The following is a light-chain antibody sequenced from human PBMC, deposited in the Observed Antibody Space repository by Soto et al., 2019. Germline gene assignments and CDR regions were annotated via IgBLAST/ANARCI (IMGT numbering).Light chain of an antibody. CDR2: GAS. J-gene: IGKJ5*01. CDR3: QQYNNWPPIT. Sequence: ETVMTQSRATLSVSPGEGATLSCRASQSVSINLAWYQQKPGQAPRLLIYGASTRATGIPARFSGSGSATEFTLTISSLQSEDFAVYYCQQYNNWPPITFGQGTRLEIK. CDR1: QSVSIN. V-gene: IGKV3-15*01.